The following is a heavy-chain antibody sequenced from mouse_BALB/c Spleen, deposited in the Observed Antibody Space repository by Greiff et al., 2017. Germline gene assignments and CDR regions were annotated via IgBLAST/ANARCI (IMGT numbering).Heavy chain of an antibody. CDR2: ISSGGSYT. CDR3: ARYDYDDGSWFAY. D-gene: IGHD2-4*01. V-gene: IGHV5-6*02. Sequence: DVMLVESGGDLVKPGGSLKLSCAASGFTFSSYGMSWVRQTPDKRLEWVATISSGGSYTYYPDSVKGRFTISRDNAKNTLYLQMSSLKSEDTAMYYCARYDYDDGSWFAYWGQGTLVTVSA. J-gene: IGHJ3*01. CDR1: GFTFSSYG.